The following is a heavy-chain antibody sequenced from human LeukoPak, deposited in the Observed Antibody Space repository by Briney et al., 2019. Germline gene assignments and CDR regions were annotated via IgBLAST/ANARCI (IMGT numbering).Heavy chain of an antibody. V-gene: IGHV4-59*01. Sequence: PSETLSLTCTVSGGSISSYYWSWIRQPPGKGLEWIGHIYGSGSTNYNPSLKSRVTLSVDTSRNQFSLKLTSVTAADTAVYYCARATDSNGWLFDYWGQGTLVTVSS. D-gene: IGHD6-19*01. CDR2: IYGSGST. CDR1: GGSISSYY. CDR3: ARATDSNGWLFDY. J-gene: IGHJ4*02.